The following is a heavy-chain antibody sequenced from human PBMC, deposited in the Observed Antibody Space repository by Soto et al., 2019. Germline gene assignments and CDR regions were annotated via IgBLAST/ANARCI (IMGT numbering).Heavy chain of an antibody. D-gene: IGHD3-10*01. V-gene: IGHV4-39*01. CDR3: ARHSITMVRGVITNYDY. J-gene: IGHJ4*02. Sequence: SETLSLTCTFSGGSISSSSYYWGWIRQPPGKGLEWIGSIYYSGSTYYNPSLKSRVTISVDTSKNQFSLKLSSVTAADTAVYYCARHSITMVRGVITNYDYWGQGTLVTVSS. CDR1: GGSISSSSYY. CDR2: IYYSGST.